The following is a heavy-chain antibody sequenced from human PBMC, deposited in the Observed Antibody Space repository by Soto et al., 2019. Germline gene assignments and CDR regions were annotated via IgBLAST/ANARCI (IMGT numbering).Heavy chain of an antibody. CDR1: GGSISSYY. CDR2: IYYSGST. D-gene: IGHD1-26*01. Sequence: PSETLSLTCTVSGGSISSYYWSWIRQPPGKGLEWIGYIYYSGSTNYNPSLKSRVTISVDTSKNQFSLKLSSVTAADTAVYYCARGRRELPPLVYYYYYGMDVWGQGTTVTVSS. CDR3: ARGRRELPPLVYYYYYGMDV. V-gene: IGHV4-59*01. J-gene: IGHJ6*02.